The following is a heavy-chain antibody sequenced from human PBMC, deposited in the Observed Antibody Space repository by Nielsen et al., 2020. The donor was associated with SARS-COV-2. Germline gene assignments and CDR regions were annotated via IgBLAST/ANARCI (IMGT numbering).Heavy chain of an antibody. Sequence: SETLSLTCTVSGGSISSYYWSWIRQPPGKGLEWIGYIYYSGSTNYNPFLKSRVTISVDTSKNQFSLKLSSVTAADTAVYYCARTDTAMVTPFDYWGQGTLVTVSS. CDR3: ARTDTAMVTPFDY. J-gene: IGHJ4*02. CDR1: GGSISSYY. D-gene: IGHD5-18*01. V-gene: IGHV4-59*13. CDR2: IYYSGST.